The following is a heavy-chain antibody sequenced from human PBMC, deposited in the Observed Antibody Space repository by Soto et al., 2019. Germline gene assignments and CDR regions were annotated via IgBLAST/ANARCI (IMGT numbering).Heavy chain of an antibody. V-gene: IGHV3-23*01. J-gene: IGHJ6*02. Sequence: PGGSLRLSCAASGFTFSSYAMSWVRQAPGKGLEWGSAISGSGGSTYYADSVKGRFTISRDNSKNTLYLQMNSLRAEDTAVYYCASAAREYYYYGMDVWGQGTTVTVSS. CDR2: ISGSGGST. CDR3: ASAAREYYYYGMDV. CDR1: GFTFSSYA.